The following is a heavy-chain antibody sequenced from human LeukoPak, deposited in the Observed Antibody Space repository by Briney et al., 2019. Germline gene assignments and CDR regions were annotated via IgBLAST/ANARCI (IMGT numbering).Heavy chain of an antibody. J-gene: IGHJ6*04. CDR2: ISSNGGST. CDR3: VKELVDYYYYYGMDV. Sequence: RLSCSASGFTFSSYAMHWVRQAPGKGLEYVSAISSNGGSTYYADSVKGRFTISRDNSKNTLYLQMSSLRAEDTAVYYCVKELVDYYYYYGMDVWGKGTTVTVSS. V-gene: IGHV3-64D*06. CDR1: GFTFSSYA.